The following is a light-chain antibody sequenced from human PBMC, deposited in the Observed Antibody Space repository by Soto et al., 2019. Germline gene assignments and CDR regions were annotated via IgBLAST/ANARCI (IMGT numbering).Light chain of an antibody. V-gene: IGKV3-15*01. J-gene: IGKJ2*01. CDR3: QQYNNWPYT. CDR1: QSVSSN. CDR2: AAS. Sequence: EIAMTQSPATLSVSPGERGTLSCRASQSVSSNLAWYQQKPGQAPRLLIYAASARATGIPARFSGSGSGTDFTLTISSLQSGDFAVYYCQQYNNWPYTFGQGTKVDIK.